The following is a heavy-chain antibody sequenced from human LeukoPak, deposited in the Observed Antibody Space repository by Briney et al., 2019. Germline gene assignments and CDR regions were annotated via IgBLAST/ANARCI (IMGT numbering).Heavy chain of an antibody. D-gene: IGHD2-21*02. Sequence: GRSLRLSCTASGFTFGDYAKSWFRQAPGKGLEWVGFIRSKAYGGTTEYAASVKGRFTISRDDSKSIAYLQMNSLKTEDTAVYYCTRDNCGGDCYVDYWGQGTLVTVSS. CDR3: TRDNCGGDCYVDY. V-gene: IGHV3-49*03. J-gene: IGHJ4*02. CDR2: IRSKAYGGTT. CDR1: GFTFGDYA.